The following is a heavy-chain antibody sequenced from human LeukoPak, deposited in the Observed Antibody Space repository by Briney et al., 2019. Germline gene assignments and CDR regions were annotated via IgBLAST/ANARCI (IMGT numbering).Heavy chain of an antibody. CDR1: GFTFSNYA. CDR2: ISGSGGST. CDR3: AKAYYDSSGYYNYFDY. D-gene: IGHD3-22*01. Sequence: GGSLRLSCAASGFTFSNYAMSRVRQAPGKGLEWVSSISGSGGSTLYADSVKGRFTISRDNSKNTLYLQMNSLRAEDTAVYYCAKAYYDSSGYYNYFDYWGQGTLVTVSS. J-gene: IGHJ4*02. V-gene: IGHV3-23*01.